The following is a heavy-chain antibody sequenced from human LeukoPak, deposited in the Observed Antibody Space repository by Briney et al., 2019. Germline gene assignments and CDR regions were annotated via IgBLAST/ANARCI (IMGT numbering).Heavy chain of an antibody. Sequence: PGGSLRLSCAASGFTFSSYAMSWVRQAPGKGLEWVSAISGSGGSTYYADSVKGRFTISRDNSKNTLYLQMNSLRVEDTAIYYCAREISSSGYDPFDYWGQGTLVTVSS. V-gene: IGHV3-23*01. D-gene: IGHD5-12*01. J-gene: IGHJ4*02. CDR1: GFTFSSYA. CDR3: AREISSSGYDPFDY. CDR2: ISGSGGST.